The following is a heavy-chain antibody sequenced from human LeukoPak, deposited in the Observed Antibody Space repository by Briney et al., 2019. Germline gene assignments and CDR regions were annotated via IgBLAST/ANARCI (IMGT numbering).Heavy chain of an antibody. CDR1: GGTFSSYA. CDR2: IIPIFGTA. Sequence: ASVKVSCKASGGTFSSYAISWVRQAPGQGLEWMGGIIPIFGTANYAQKFQGRVTITTDESTSTAYMELSSLRSEDTAVYYCGMEVSGYYSDYWGQGTLVTVSS. CDR3: GMEVSGYYSDY. J-gene: IGHJ4*02. D-gene: IGHD3-22*01. V-gene: IGHV1-69*05.